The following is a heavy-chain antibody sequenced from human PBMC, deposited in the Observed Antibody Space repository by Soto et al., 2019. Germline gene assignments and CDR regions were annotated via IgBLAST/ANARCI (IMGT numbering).Heavy chain of an antibody. CDR2: SRHKAKSFTT. Sequence: EVQLVESGGGLVQPGGSLRLSCAASGFTLSDHYLDWVRQAPGKGLEWVGRSRHKAKSFTTDSAASVKRRFTISRDYYKNSLLRKMNSLKSEDKAVYYCTRASKPDSKGYDYWGQGTLVTVSS. CDR3: TRASKPDSKGYDY. CDR1: GFTLSDHY. D-gene: IGHD2-2*01. J-gene: IGHJ4*02. V-gene: IGHV3-72*01.